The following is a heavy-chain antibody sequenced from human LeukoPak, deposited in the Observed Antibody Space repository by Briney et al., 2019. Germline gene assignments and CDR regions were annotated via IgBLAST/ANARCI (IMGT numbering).Heavy chain of an antibody. J-gene: IGHJ4*02. CDR3: ARGNIVATTWGGYFDY. V-gene: IGHV1-69*13. Sequence: ASVKVSCKASGGTFSSYAISWVRQAPGQGLEWMGGIFPIFGTANYAQKFQGRVTITADESTSTAYMELSSLRSEDTAVYYCARGNIVATTWGGYFDYWGQGTLVTVSS. CDR2: IFPIFGTA. D-gene: IGHD5-12*01. CDR1: GGTFSSYA.